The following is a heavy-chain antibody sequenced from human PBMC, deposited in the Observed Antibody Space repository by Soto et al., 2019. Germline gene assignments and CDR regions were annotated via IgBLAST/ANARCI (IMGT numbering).Heavy chain of an antibody. J-gene: IGHJ4*02. CDR2: ISYDGSNK. Sequence: QVQLVESGGGVVQPGRSLRLSCAASGFTFSSYGMHWVRQAPGKGLEWVAVISYDGSNKYYADSVKGRFTISRDNSKNTLYLQMNSLRAEDTAVYYCAKDQSIVVPAVIGYWGQGTLVTVSS. CDR3: AKDQSIVVPAVIGY. V-gene: IGHV3-30*18. CDR1: GFTFSSYG. D-gene: IGHD2-2*01.